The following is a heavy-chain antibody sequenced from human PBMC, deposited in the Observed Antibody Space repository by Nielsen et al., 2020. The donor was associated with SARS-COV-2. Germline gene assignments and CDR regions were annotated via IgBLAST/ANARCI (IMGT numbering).Heavy chain of an antibody. Sequence: GGSLRLSCAASGFIVSDKYMSWVRQAPGKGLEWVANIKEDGSEKYYADSVKGRFAISRDNAKDLLYLQMNSLRAEDTAVYFCARNSGWYDSTLYWGLGTLVTVSS. D-gene: IGHD6-13*01. V-gene: IGHV3-7*01. J-gene: IGHJ4*02. CDR2: IKEDGSEK. CDR3: ARNSGWYDSTLY. CDR1: GFIVSDKY.